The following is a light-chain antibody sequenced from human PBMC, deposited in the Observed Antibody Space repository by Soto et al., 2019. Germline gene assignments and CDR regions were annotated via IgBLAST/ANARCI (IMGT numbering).Light chain of an antibody. Sequence: DIVMTQSPDSLSGSLGERATINCKPSQSILYRSNGKEYLAWYQQKPGHPPKLLIYWASTRESGVPDRFSGSGSGTDFTLNIRSLQAEDVAVYYCQQFFNTPLPFGGGKRGQI. CDR2: WAS. CDR3: QQFFNTPLP. V-gene: IGKV4-1*01. CDR1: QSILYRSNGKEY. J-gene: IGKJ4*01.